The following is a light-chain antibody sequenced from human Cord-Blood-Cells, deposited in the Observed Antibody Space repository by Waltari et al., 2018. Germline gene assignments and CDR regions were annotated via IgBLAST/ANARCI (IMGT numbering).Light chain of an antibody. Sequence: EIVLTQSPGTLSLSPGERATLSCRASQSVSSSYLAWYQPKPGQAPKLLNYGASSRATCMPDRVSGRGAGEDFTFNNHRMEPEDFAVYYCQQYGSSPRTFGQGTKVEIK. CDR2: GAS. CDR1: QSVSSSY. CDR3: QQYGSSPRT. V-gene: IGKV3-20*01. J-gene: IGKJ1*01.